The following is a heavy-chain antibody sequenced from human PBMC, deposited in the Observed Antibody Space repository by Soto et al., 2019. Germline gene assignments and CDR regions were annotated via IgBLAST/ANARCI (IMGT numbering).Heavy chain of an antibody. V-gene: IGHV5-51*01. Sequence: GESLKISCKGSGYIFTSNWIAWVRQMPGKGLEWMGIIYPGDSDTRYSPSFQGQVTISADKSISTAYVQWSSLQASDTAMYYCARSSYDSSGYYYLDYRGQGTLVTVSS. CDR2: IYPGDSDT. J-gene: IGHJ4*02. CDR3: ARSSYDSSGYYYLDY. D-gene: IGHD3-22*01. CDR1: GYIFTSNW.